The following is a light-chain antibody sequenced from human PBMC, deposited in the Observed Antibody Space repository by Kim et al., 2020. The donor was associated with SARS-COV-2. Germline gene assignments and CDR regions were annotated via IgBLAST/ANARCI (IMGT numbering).Light chain of an antibody. CDR2: QDS. V-gene: IGLV3-1*01. Sequence: VSPGQTASITCSGDKLGDKYACWYQQKPGQSPVLVIYQDSKRPSGIPERFSGSNSGNTATLTISGTQAMDEADYYCQAWDSSTAWVFGGGTKMTVL. CDR1: KLGDKY. CDR3: QAWDSSTAWV. J-gene: IGLJ3*02.